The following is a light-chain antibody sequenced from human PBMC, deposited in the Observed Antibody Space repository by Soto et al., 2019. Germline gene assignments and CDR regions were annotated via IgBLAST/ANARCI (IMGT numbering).Light chain of an antibody. J-gene: IGKJ5*01. Sequence: ERVMTQSPSTLSASPGERVTLSCGASQSVASSVAWYQQKPGQAPRLILYGASTRATGFPARFSGSGYGTEFNLTISSLQSEDFAVYLCQQYHYWPITFGQGTRLEIK. CDR3: QQYHYWPIT. V-gene: IGKV3-15*01. CDR2: GAS. CDR1: QSVASS.